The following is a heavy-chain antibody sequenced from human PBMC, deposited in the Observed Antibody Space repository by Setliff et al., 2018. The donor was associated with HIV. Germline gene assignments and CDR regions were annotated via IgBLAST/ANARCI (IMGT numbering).Heavy chain of an antibody. J-gene: IGHJ4*02. V-gene: IGHV3-23*01. D-gene: IGHD3-10*01. CDR1: GSTFSSYA. Sequence: GGSLKLSCAASGSTFSSYALGWVRQAPGKGLEWFSVISGSGGSTYYADSVKGRFTVSRDNYKNTLFLQMNSLRAGDTAVYYCAAKRSDFGELSPFDFWGQGTLVTVSS. CDR3: AAKRSDFGELSPFDF. CDR2: ISGSGGST.